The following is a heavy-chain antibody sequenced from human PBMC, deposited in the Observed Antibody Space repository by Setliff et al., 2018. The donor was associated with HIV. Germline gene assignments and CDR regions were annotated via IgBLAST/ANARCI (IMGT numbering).Heavy chain of an antibody. Sequence: ASVKVSCKASGYTFTSYDINWVRQATGQGFEWMGWMNPNSGNTGYAQKFQGRVTITRNTSISTAYMELSSLRSEDTAVYYCARGDSNDYVWGSYMRAYYYYGMDVWGQGTTVTVSS. D-gene: IGHD3-16*01. J-gene: IGHJ6*02. CDR1: GYTFTSYD. CDR3: ARGDSNDYVWGSYMRAYYYYGMDV. V-gene: IGHV1-8*03. CDR2: MNPNSGNT.